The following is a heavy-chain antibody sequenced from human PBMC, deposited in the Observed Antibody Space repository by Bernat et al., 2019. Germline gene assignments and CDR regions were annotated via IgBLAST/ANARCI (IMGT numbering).Heavy chain of an antibody. Sequence: QVQLVQSGAEVKKPGASVKVSCKASCYTFTSYGISWVRQAPGQGLEWMGWISAYNGNTNYAQKLQGRVTMTTDTSTSTAYMELRSLRSDDTAVYYCAREEGVTTVTTLDTIADFLYGMDVWGQGTTVTVSS. J-gene: IGHJ6*02. V-gene: IGHV1-18*01. D-gene: IGHD4-17*01. CDR3: AREEGVTTVTTLDTIADFLYGMDV. CDR1: CYTFTSYG. CDR2: ISAYNGNT.